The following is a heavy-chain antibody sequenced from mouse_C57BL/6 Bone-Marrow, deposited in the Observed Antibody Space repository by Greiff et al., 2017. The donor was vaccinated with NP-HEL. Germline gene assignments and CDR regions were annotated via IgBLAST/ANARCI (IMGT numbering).Heavy chain of an antibody. V-gene: IGHV3-6*01. Sequence: VQLKESGPGLVKPSQSLSLTCSVTGYSITSGYYWNWIRQFPGNKLEWMGYISYDGSNNYNPSLKNRISITRDTSKNQFFLKLNSVTTEDTATYYCARGGHITTVVATDYWGQGTTLTVSS. D-gene: IGHD1-1*01. J-gene: IGHJ2*01. CDR3: ARGGHITTVVATDY. CDR1: GYSITSGYY. CDR2: ISYDGSN.